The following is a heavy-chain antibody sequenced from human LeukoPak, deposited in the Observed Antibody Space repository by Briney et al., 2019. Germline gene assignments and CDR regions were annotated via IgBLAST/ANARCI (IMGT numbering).Heavy chain of an antibody. CDR3: AKDLDYIVVVVAALDY. CDR2: ISYDGSNK. V-gene: IGHV3-30*18. Sequence: GGSLRLSCAASGFTFSSYGMHWVRQAPGKGLEWVAVISYDGSNKYYADSVKGRFTISRDNSKNTLYLQMNSLRAEDTAVYYCAKDLDYIVVVVAALDYWGQGTLVTVSS. J-gene: IGHJ4*02. CDR1: GFTFSSYG. D-gene: IGHD2-15*01.